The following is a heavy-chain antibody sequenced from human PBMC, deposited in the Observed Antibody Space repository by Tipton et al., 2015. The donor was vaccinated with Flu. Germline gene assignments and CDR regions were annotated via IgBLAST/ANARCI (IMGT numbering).Heavy chain of an antibody. V-gene: IGHV3-33*01. CDR3: ARGVYSSGWYPFFGY. Sequence: SLRLSCAASGFTFSSYGMHWVRQAPGKGLEWVAVIWYDGSNKYYADSVKGRFTISRDNSKNTLYLQMNSLRAEDTAVYYCARGVYSSGWYPFFGYWGQGTLVTVSS. CDR2: IWYDGSNK. J-gene: IGHJ4*02. D-gene: IGHD6-19*01. CDR1: GFTFSSYG.